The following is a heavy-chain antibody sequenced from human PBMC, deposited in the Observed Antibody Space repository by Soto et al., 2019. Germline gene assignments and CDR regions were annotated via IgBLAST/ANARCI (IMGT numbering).Heavy chain of an antibody. J-gene: IGHJ2*01. D-gene: IGHD6-19*01. CDR3: ARGRGMYSSGWSTPWYFEL. CDR2: ISYDGSNK. Sequence: QVQLVESGGGVVQPGRSLRLSCAASGFTFSSYAMHWVRQAPGKGLEWVAVISYDGSNKYYADSVKGRFTISRDNSKNTLYLQMNSMRAEDTAVYYCARGRGMYSSGWSTPWYFELWGRGTLVTVSS. CDR1: GFTFSSYA. V-gene: IGHV3-30-3*01.